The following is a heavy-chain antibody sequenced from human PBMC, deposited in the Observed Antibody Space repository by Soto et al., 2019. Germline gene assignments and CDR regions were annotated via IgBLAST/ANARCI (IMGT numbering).Heavy chain of an antibody. J-gene: IGHJ4*02. CDR3: ARQGGDYYGSGSPFDY. CDR1: GGSISSGDYY. CDR2: IYYSGST. V-gene: IGHV4-30-4*01. D-gene: IGHD3-10*01. Sequence: PSESLSLTCTVSGGSISSGDYYWSWIRQPPGKGLEWIGYIYYSGSTYYNPSLKSRVTISVDTSKNQFSLKLSSVTAADTAVYYCARQGGDYYGSGSPFDYWGQGTLVTVSS.